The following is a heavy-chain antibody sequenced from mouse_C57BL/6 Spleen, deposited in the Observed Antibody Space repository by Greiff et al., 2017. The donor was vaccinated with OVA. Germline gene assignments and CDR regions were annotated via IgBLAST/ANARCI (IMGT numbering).Heavy chain of an antibody. CDR1: EYEFPSHD. D-gene: IGHD6-5*01. CDR2: INSDGGST. CDR3: ARRGPKGYYAMDY. Sequence: DVQLVESGGGLVQPGESLKLSCESNEYEFPSHDMSWVRKTPEKRLELVAAINSDGGSTYYPDTMERRFIISRDNTKKTLYLQLSSLRSEDTSVYYCARRGPKGYYAMDYWGQGTSVTVSS. V-gene: IGHV5-2*01. J-gene: IGHJ4*01.